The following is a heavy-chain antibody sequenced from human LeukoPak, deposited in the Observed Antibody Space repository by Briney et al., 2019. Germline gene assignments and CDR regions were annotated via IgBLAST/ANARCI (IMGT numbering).Heavy chain of an antibody. CDR1: GFTFPIYW. J-gene: IGHJ4*02. V-gene: IGHV3-7*04. D-gene: IGHD3-16*01. Sequence: PGGSLRLPCAASGFTFPIYWMTWVRQAPGKGLEWVANIKYDESEKYYVDSVKGRFTVSRDNAKNSLYFQMSSLRPEDTGVYYCARDDGGDNNWGSIEYWGRGTLVTVSS. CDR2: IKYDESEK. CDR3: ARDDGGDNNWGSIEY.